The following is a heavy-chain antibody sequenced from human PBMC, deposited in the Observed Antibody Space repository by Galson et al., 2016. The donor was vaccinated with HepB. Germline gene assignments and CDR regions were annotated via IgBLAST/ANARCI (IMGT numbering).Heavy chain of an antibody. CDR1: GGSISSYY. V-gene: IGHV4-59*01. Sequence: ETLSLTCTVSGGSISSYYWSWIRQPPGKGLEWIGKIHDRVSTNNNPSLKSRVTISVDTSKNQFSLKLSPVTVAGTAVYYCARVGTTVTTQALGMDVWGQGTTVTVS. D-gene: IGHD4-17*01. J-gene: IGHJ6*02. CDR2: IHDRVST. CDR3: ARVGTTVTTQALGMDV.